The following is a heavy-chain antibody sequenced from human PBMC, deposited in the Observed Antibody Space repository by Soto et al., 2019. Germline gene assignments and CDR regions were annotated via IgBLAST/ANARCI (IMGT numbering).Heavy chain of an antibody. J-gene: IGHJ6*02. CDR3: ARDSSGWYLFYYYGMDV. D-gene: IGHD6-19*01. CDR2: IYYSGST. V-gene: IGHV4-39*02. Sequence: PSETLSLTCTVSGCSISSSSYYWGWIRQPPGKGLEWIGSIYYSGSTYYNPSLKSRVTISVDTSKNQFSLKLSSVTAADTAVYYCARDSSGWYLFYYYGMDVWGQGTTV. CDR1: GCSISSSSYY.